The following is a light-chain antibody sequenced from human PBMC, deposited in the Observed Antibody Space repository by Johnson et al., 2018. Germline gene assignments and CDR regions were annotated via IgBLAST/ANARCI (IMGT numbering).Light chain of an antibody. Sequence: QSVLTQPPSVSAAPGQKVTISCSGSSSNIGNNYVSWYQQLPGTAPKLLIYENNKRPSGIPDRFSGSKSGTSATLGITGLQTGDEADYYCGTCDSNLSAGNFFGTGTKVTVL. J-gene: IGLJ1*01. CDR2: ENN. CDR3: GTCDSNLSAGNF. CDR1: SSNIGNNY. V-gene: IGLV1-51*02.